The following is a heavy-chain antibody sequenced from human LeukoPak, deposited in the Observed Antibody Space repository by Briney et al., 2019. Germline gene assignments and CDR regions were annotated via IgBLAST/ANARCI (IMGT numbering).Heavy chain of an antibody. CDR3: AKAVAARNLPYYFDY. D-gene: IGHD2-15*01. V-gene: IGHV3-9*01. J-gene: IGHJ4*02. Sequence: PGGSLRLSCAASGFTFDDYAMGWVRHAAGKGMEWVSGISWNSGSIRYADSVKGPFTISRDNAKNSLYLQMNSLRAEDTALYYCAKAVAARNLPYYFDYWGQGTLVTVSS. CDR2: ISWNSGSI. CDR1: GFTFDDYA.